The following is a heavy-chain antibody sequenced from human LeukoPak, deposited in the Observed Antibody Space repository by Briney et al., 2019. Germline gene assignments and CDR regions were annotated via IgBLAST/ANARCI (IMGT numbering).Heavy chain of an antibody. J-gene: IGHJ4*02. CDR2: ILENGRTM. Sequence: QAGGSLRLSCATSGFSFSIYAMSWVRQAPGKGLEWVSAILENGRTMYYADSVLGRFTISRDTSNNTLFMQMSNLRAEDTAVYYCAKRGAGSGGLDYWGQGTLVTVSS. CDR3: AKRGAGSGGLDY. D-gene: IGHD6-19*01. CDR1: GFSFSIYA. V-gene: IGHV3-23*01.